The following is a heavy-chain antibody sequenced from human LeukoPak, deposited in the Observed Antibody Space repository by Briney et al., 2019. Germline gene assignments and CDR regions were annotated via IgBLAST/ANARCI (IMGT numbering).Heavy chain of an antibody. Sequence: SETLSLTCTVSGCSISSYYWSWIRQPPGKGLEWIGYIYYSGSTNYNPSLQTRVTISVETSKNQFSLKLSSVAAADTAVYYCARHSGSRTKYYYFDYWGQGTLVTVSS. V-gene: IGHV4-59*01. CDR1: GCSISSYY. J-gene: IGHJ4*02. CDR3: ARHSGSRTKYYYFDY. D-gene: IGHD6-19*01. CDR2: IYYSGST.